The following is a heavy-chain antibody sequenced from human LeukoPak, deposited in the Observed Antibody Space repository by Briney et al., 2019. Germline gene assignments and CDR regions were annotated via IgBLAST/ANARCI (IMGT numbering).Heavy chain of an antibody. V-gene: IGHV4-4*07. CDR3: ARDTTPDGYYYYYMDV. CDR1: GGSISSYY. CDR2: IYTSGST. Sequence: SETLSLTCTISGGSISSYYWSWIRQPAGKGLEWIGRIYTSGSTNYNPSLKSRVTIPVDKSKNQFSLKLSSVTAADTAVYYCARDTTPDGYYYYYMDVWGKGTTVTVSS. D-gene: IGHD1-1*01. J-gene: IGHJ6*03.